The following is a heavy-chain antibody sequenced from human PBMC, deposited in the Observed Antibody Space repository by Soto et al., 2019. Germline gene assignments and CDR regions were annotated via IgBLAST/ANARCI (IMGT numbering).Heavy chain of an antibody. V-gene: IGHV4-61*01. CDR1: GGAVSGGTYY. CDR2: IYFIGST. CDR3: TRGPPRVQWFDP. Sequence: PSETLSLTCTVSGGAVSGGTYYWSWIRQPPGKGLEWIGHIYFIGSTNYNPSLKSRVTMSLDTSRNQFSLKLSSVTAADTAVYYCTRGPPRVQWFDPWGLGTLVTVSS. J-gene: IGHJ5*02.